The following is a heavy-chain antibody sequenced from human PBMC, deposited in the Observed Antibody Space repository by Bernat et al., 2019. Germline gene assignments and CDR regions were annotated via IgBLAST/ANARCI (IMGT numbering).Heavy chain of an antibody. CDR2: ISGRGENT. V-gene: IGHV3-23*01. J-gene: IGHJ5*01. D-gene: IGHD1-14*01. CDR3: AISAGSNNGWFDS. CDR1: GFTFSSHA. Sequence: EVQLLESGGGLVQPGGSLRLSCAASGFTFSSHAMSWVRQAPGRGLEWVSAISGRGENTYYADSVKGRFTISRDNSKNMLYLQVSSLRAEDTAVYYCAISAGSNNGWFDSWGQGTLVTVSS.